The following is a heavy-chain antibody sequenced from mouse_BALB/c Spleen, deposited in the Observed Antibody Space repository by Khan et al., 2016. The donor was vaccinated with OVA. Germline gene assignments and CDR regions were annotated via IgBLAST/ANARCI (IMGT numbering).Heavy chain of an antibody. Sequence: QVQLKESGPGLVAPSQSLSITCTVSGFSLTSYGVNWVRQPPGKGLEWLGVIWGDGSKNYHSTLMSRMSISKDNSQSQVFFKLSSRQTDDTATYYCAKWGTANYYAMDYWGQGTSVTVSS. D-gene: IGHD1-2*01. J-gene: IGHJ4*01. V-gene: IGHV2-3*01. CDR3: AKWGTANYYAMDY. CDR2: IWGDGSK. CDR1: GFSLTSYG.